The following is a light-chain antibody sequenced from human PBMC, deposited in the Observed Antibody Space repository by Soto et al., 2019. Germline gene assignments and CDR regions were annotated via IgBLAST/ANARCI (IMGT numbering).Light chain of an antibody. CDR2: EVT. J-gene: IGLJ1*01. V-gene: IGLV2-14*01. Sequence: QSALTQPASVSGSPGQSIAISCTGTSSDVGTYDYVSWYQRYPDKAPKLIIYEVTQRPSGVSNRFSGSKSGNTASLTISGLQAEDEADYYCSSHTSVNTRVFGTGTKVTVL. CDR3: SSHTSVNTRV. CDR1: SSDVGTYDY.